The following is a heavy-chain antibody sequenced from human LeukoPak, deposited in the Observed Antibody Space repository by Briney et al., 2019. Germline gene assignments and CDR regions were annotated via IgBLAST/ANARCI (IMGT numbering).Heavy chain of an antibody. CDR1: GFTFSSYA. J-gene: IGHJ6*02. CDR2: ISGSGGST. Sequence: GGSLRLSCAASGFTFSSYAMSWVRQAPGKGLEWVSAISGSGGSTYYADSVEGRFTISRDNSKNTLYLQMNSLRAEDTAVYYCAKFPPGSYYYGMDVWGQGTTVTVSS. V-gene: IGHV3-23*01. D-gene: IGHD3-10*01. CDR3: AKFPPGSYYYGMDV.